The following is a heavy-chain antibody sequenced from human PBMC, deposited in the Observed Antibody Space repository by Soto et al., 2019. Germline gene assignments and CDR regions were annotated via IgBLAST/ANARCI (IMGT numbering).Heavy chain of an antibody. Sequence: GESLKISCAASGFTFNSYAMSWVRQAPGKGLEWVSTISGSGGSTYYADFVKGRFTISRDNSKNTLYLQMNSLRAEDTAVYYCAKGKGQLLLRAFDIWGQGTMVTVSS. CDR3: AKGKGQLLLRAFDI. CDR2: ISGSGGST. D-gene: IGHD2-2*01. V-gene: IGHV3-23*01. J-gene: IGHJ3*02. CDR1: GFTFNSYA.